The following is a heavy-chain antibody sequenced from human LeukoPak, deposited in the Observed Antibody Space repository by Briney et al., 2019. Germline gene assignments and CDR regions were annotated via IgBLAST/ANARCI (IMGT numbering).Heavy chain of an antibody. Sequence: ASVKVSCKASGGTFSSYAISWVRQAPGQGLEWMGRIIPILGIANYAQKFQGRVTITADKSTSTAYMELSSLRSEDTAVYYCAREDGFHLRSGSGGSWSQGYWGQGTLVTVSS. D-gene: IGHD2-15*01. CDR3: AREDGFHLRSGSGGSWSQGY. CDR1: GGTFSSYA. J-gene: IGHJ4*02. CDR2: IIPILGIA. V-gene: IGHV1-69*04.